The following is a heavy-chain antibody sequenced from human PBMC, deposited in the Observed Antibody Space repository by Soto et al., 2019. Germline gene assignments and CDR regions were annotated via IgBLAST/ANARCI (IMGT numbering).Heavy chain of an antibody. CDR3: ARVKRYFDWLLLDY. V-gene: IGHV1-69*13. J-gene: IGHJ4*02. D-gene: IGHD3-9*01. Sequence: VASVKVSCKASGGTFSSYAISWVRQAPGQGLEWMGGIIPIFGTANYAQKFQGRVTITADESTSTAYMELSSLRSEDTAVYYCARVKRYFDWLLLDYWGQGTLVTVSS. CDR1: GGTFSSYA. CDR2: IIPIFGTA.